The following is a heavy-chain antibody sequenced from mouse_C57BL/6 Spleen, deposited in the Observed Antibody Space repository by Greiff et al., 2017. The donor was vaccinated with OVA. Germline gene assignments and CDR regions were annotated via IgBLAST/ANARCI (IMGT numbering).Heavy chain of an antibody. J-gene: IGHJ1*03. Sequence: ESGPGLVKPSQSLSLTCSVTGYSITSGYYWNWIRQFPGNKLEWMGYISYDGSNNYNPSLKNRISITRDTSKNQFFLKLNSVTTEDTATYYCARRLGRGYFDVWGTGTTVTVSS. D-gene: IGHD4-1*01. CDR1: GYSITSGYY. CDR3: ARRLGRGYFDV. CDR2: ISYDGSN. V-gene: IGHV3-6*01.